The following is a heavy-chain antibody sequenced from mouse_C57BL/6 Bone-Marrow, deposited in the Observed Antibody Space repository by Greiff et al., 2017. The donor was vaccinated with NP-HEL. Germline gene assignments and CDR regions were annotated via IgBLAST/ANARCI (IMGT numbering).Heavy chain of an antibody. D-gene: IGHD3-3*01. V-gene: IGHV1-18*01. Sequence: VQLQQSGPELVKPGASVKIPCKASGYTFTDYNMDWVKQSHGKSLEWIGDINPNNGGTIYNQKFKGKATLTVDKSSSTAYMELRSLTSEDTAVYYGARNRELGGYFDVWGTGTTVTVSA. J-gene: IGHJ1*03. CDR2: INPNNGGT. CDR1: GYTFTDYN. CDR3: ARNRELGGYFDV.